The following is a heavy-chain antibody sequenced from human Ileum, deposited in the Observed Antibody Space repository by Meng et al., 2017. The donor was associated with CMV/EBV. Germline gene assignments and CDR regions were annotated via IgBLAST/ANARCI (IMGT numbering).Heavy chain of an antibody. V-gene: IGHV3-21*01. CDR3: ARESKKRGIVVVPAAKNYGMDV. CDR2: ISSSSSYI. Sequence: GESLKISCAASGLTLSSYTMNWVRQAPGKGLEWVSSISSSSSYIYYADSVKGRFTISRDNAKNSLYLQMNSLRAEDTAVYYCARESKKRGIVVVPAAKNYGMDVWGQGTTVTVSS. J-gene: IGHJ6*02. D-gene: IGHD2-2*01. CDR1: GLTLSSYT.